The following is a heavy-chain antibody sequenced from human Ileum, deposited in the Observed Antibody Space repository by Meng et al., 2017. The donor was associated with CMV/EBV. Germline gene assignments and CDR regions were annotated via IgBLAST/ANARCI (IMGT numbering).Heavy chain of an antibody. D-gene: IGHD4-17*01. CDR2: INAGGST. J-gene: IGHJ4*02. Sequence: QVHLQESGTGLVKPSETLSPTCAVSGGSISTYYWTWVRQPAGKGLEWIGRINAGGSTNDNPSLKSRVTMSVDTSKNQFSLKVTSVTAADTAVYYCAREENTVNQFEYWGQGTLVTVSS. CDR3: AREENTVNQFEY. CDR1: GGSISTYY. V-gene: IGHV4-4*07.